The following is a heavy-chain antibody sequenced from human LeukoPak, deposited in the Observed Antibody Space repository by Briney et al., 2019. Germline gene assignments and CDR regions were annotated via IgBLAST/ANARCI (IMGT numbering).Heavy chain of an antibody. CDR2: ISGTTATT. Sequence: GGSLRLSCAASGFTFNIYGMSWVRQAPGKGLEWVSGISGTTATTYYADSVKGRFTISRDNSDNTLFLQMKTLRAEDTAVYYCARYGGPLFSWGQGTLVTVSS. CDR1: GFTFNIYG. V-gene: IGHV3-23*01. D-gene: IGHD3-10*02. CDR3: ARYGGPLFS. J-gene: IGHJ1*01.